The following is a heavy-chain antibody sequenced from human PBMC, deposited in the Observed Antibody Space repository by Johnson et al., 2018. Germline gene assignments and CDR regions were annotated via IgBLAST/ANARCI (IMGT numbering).Heavy chain of an antibody. CDR1: GFNFGEYV. CDR3: SRVDSRSWKGDY. V-gene: IGHV3-49*03. D-gene: IGHD1-1*01. CDR2: IRSDGYGGTT. Sequence: EVQLVESGGGLVQPGRSLRLSCTASGFNFGEYVMSWFRQAPGKGLEWVGFIRSDGYGGTTEHAASVKGRFPISRDDSKVITYLQMNSLKTEDTAIYFCSRVDSRSWKGDYWGRGTLVTVSS. J-gene: IGHJ4*02.